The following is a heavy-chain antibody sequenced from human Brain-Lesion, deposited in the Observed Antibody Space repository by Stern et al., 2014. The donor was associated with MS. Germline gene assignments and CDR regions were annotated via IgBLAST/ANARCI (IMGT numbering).Heavy chain of an antibody. CDR2: IYASGST. V-gene: IGHV4-61*02. CDR1: GGSISSGSYY. CDR3: VRETGGYTYGDTDFFDF. Sequence: VHLVESGPGLVKPSQTLSLTCSVSGGSISSGSYYWNWIRQPAGKGLEWIGRIYASGSTNYSPSLKSLVFISGAPSKNQFSLKLSSVTAADAAMYYCVRETGGYTYGDTDFFDFWGQGTLVTVSS. J-gene: IGHJ4*02. D-gene: IGHD5-18*01.